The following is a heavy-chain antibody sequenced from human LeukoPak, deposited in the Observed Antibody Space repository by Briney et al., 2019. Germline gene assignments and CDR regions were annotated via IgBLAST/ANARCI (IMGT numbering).Heavy chain of an antibody. V-gene: IGHV1-18*01. Sequence: GASVKVSCKASGYTFTSYGISWVRQAPGQGLEWMGWISAYNGNTNYAQKLQGRVTMTTDTSTSTAYKELRSLRSDDTAVYYCARNRHKTTVTTLSWFDPWGQGTLVTVSS. D-gene: IGHD4-11*01. CDR2: ISAYNGNT. CDR1: GYTFTSYG. CDR3: ARNRHKTTVTTLSWFDP. J-gene: IGHJ5*02.